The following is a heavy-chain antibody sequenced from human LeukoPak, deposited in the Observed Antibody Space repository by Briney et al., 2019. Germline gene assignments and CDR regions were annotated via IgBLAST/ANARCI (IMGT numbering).Heavy chain of an antibody. CDR2: ISGSGGST. J-gene: IGHJ4*02. CDR1: GFTFSSYA. CDR3: AKGTPAAGNPSFDY. Sequence: GGSLRLSCAASGFTFSSYAMSWVRQTPGKGLEWVSAISGSGGSTYYADSVKGRFTISRDNSKKTLYLQMSSLRAEDTAVYYCAKGTPAAGNPSFDYWGQGTLVTVSS. V-gene: IGHV3-23*01. D-gene: IGHD6-13*01.